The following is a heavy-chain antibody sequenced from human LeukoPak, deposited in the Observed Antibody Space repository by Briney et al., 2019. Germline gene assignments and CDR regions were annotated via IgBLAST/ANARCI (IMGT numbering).Heavy chain of an antibody. D-gene: IGHD3-16*01. CDR2: IYYSGST. CDR1: GGSISSYY. J-gene: IGHJ6*03. Sequence: SETLSLTCTVSGGSISSYYWSWIRQPPAKGLEWIGYIYYSGSTNYNPSLKSRVTISVDASKNQFSLKLSSVTAADTAVYYCARGGGYYYMDVWGKGATVTVSS. V-gene: IGHV4-59*01. CDR3: ARGGGYYYMDV.